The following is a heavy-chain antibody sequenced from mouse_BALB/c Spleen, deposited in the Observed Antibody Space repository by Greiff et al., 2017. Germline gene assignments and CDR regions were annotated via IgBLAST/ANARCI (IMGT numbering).Heavy chain of an antibody. CDR3: ARFLPHYYGSSYDDFDY. Sequence: EVQLQESGPGLVKPSQSLSLTCSVTGYSITSGYYWYWIRQPPGNQLEWMGYISYDGSNNYNPSLKNRISITRDTSKNQFFLKLKSVTTEDTATYYCARFLPHYYGSSYDDFDYWGQGTTLTVSS. CDR1: GYSITSGYY. V-gene: IGHV3-6*02. D-gene: IGHD1-1*01. CDR2: ISYDGSN. J-gene: IGHJ2*01.